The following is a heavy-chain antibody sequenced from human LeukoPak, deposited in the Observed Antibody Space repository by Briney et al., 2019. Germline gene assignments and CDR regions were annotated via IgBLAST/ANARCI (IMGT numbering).Heavy chain of an antibody. Sequence: GGSLRLSCAASGFTFSSYAMSWVRQAPGKGLEWVSAISGSGGSTYYADSVKGRFTISRDNSKDTLYLQMNSLRAEDTAVYYCAKDPSGSQNYYFDYWGQGTLATVSS. J-gene: IGHJ4*02. D-gene: IGHD1-26*01. CDR1: GFTFSSYA. CDR2: ISGSGGST. V-gene: IGHV3-23*01. CDR3: AKDPSGSQNYYFDY.